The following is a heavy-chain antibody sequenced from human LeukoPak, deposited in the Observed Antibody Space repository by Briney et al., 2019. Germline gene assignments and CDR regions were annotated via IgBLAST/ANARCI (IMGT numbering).Heavy chain of an antibody. CDR2: INHSGST. J-gene: IGHJ4*02. CDR3: ARRGRDGYYFDY. D-gene: IGHD5-24*01. Sequence: SETLSLTCAVYGGSFSGYYWSWIRQPPGKGLEWIGEINHSGSTNYNPSLKSRVTISVDTSKNQFSLKLSSVTAADTAVYYCARRGRDGYYFDYWGQGTLVTVSS. V-gene: IGHV4-34*01. CDR1: GGSFSGYY.